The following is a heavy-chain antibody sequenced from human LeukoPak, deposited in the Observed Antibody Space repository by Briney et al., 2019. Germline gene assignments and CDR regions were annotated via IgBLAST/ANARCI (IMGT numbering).Heavy chain of an antibody. J-gene: IGHJ5*02. CDR2: IYPGDSDT. CDR1: GYSFTSYW. D-gene: IGHD3-22*01. V-gene: IGHV5-51*01. CDR3: ARNHYDSSGYYFRLGWFDP. Sequence: GESLKFSCKGSGYSFTSYWIGWVRQMPGKGLEWMGIIYPGDSDTRYSPSFQGQVTISADKSISTAYLQWSSLKASDTAMYYCARNHYDSSGYYFRLGWFDPWGQGTLVTVSS.